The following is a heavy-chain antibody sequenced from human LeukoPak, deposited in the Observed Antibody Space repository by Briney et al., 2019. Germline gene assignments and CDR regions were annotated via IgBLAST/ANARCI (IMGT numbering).Heavy chain of an antibody. CDR2: VNPNSGNT. CDR3: AVCKRRYWFDP. Sequence: ASVKVSCKASGYTFTNYDINWVRQATGQGPEWMGWVNPNSGNTGYAQKFQGRVTMTRNTSISTAYMELSSLTTEDTAVYYCAVCKRRYWFDPWGQGTLVTVSS. J-gene: IGHJ5*02. D-gene: IGHD6-25*01. V-gene: IGHV1-8*01. CDR1: GYTFTNYD.